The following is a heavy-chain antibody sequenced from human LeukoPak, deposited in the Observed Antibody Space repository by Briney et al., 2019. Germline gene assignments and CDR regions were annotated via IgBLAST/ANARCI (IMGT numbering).Heavy chain of an antibody. CDR2: INWNGGST. CDR1: GFTFDDYG. Sequence: RSGGSLRLSCAASGFTFDDYGMSWVRQAPGKGLEWVSGINWNGGSTGYADSVKGRFTISRDNSKNTLYLQMNSLRAEDTAVYYCAKGAVMSGSSYFDYRGQGTLVTVSS. D-gene: IGHD3-3*01. CDR3: AKGAVMSGSSYFDY. V-gene: IGHV3-20*04. J-gene: IGHJ4*02.